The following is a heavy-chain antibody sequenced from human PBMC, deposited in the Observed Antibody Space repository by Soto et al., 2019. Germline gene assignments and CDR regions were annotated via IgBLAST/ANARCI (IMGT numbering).Heavy chain of an antibody. CDR3: ARDYCSGGSCYCDS. Sequence: QVQLVESGGGVVQPGRSLRLSCAASGFTFSSYAMHWVRQAPGKGLEWVAVISYDGSNKYYADSVKGRFTISRDNSKNTLYLQMDSLRAEDTAVYYCARDYCSGGSCYCDSWGQGTLVTVSS. J-gene: IGHJ4*02. D-gene: IGHD2-15*01. CDR1: GFTFSSYA. CDR2: ISYDGSNK. V-gene: IGHV3-30-3*01.